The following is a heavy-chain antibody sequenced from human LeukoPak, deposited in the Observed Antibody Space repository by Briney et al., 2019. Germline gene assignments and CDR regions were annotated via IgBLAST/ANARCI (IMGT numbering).Heavy chain of an antibody. V-gene: IGHV4-4*02. Sequence: YPSGALSLTCAVSGGSISSNSWWSWVRQPPGKGLEWIGEIYHSGRTNYNLSLKSRVTISVDMSKNQFSLKLSSVTAADTAVYYCARNGGNSDVDYWGQGTLVTVSS. J-gene: IGHJ4*02. CDR3: ARNGGNSDVDY. D-gene: IGHD4-23*01. CDR1: GGSISSNSW. CDR2: IYHSGRT.